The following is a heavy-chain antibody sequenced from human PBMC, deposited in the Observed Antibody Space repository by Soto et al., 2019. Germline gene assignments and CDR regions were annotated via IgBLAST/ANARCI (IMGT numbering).Heavy chain of an antibody. CDR3: ARLGIFRVVITYFDY. V-gene: IGHV4-39*01. J-gene: IGHJ4*02. CDR2: IYYSGST. CDR1: GGSISSSSYY. Sequence: SETLSLTCTVSGGSISSSSYYWGWIRQPPGKGLEWIGSIYYSGSTYYNPSLKSRVTISVDTSKNQFSLKLSSVTAADTAVYYCARLGIFRVVITYFDYWGQGTLVTVSS. D-gene: IGHD3-3*01.